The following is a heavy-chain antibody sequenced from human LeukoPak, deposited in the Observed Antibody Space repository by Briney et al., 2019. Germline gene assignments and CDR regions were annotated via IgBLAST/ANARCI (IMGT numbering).Heavy chain of an antibody. CDR1: GYTFTSYD. D-gene: IGHD6-13*01. J-gene: IGHJ6*03. CDR3: ARDGATPPARIAAAGYYYYMDV. V-gene: IGHV1-8*01. Sequence: ASVKVSXKASGYTFTSYDINWVRQATGQGLEWIGWMNPNSGNTGYAQKFQGRVTMTRDTSISTAYMELSRLRSDDTAVYYCARDGATPPARIAAAGYYYYMDVWGKGTTVTVSS. CDR2: MNPNSGNT.